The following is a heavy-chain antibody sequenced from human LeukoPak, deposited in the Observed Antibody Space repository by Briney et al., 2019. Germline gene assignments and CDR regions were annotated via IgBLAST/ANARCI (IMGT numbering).Heavy chain of an antibody. CDR3: ARISVGYGGNSGYYGMDV. Sequence: ASVKVSCKASGYTFTGYYMHWVRQAPGQGLEWMGWINPNSGGTNYAQKFQGWVTMTRDTSISTAYMELSRLRSDDTAVYYCARISVGYGGNSGYYGMDVWGQGTTVTVSS. D-gene: IGHD4-23*01. J-gene: IGHJ6*02. CDR1: GYTFTGYY. CDR2: INPNSGGT. V-gene: IGHV1-2*04.